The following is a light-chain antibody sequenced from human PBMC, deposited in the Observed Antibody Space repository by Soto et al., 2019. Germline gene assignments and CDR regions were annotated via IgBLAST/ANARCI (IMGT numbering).Light chain of an antibody. J-gene: IGLJ1*01. V-gene: IGLV2-23*02. CDR1: NSDIGSYNF. CDR2: DVN. Sequence: QAVVAQPASVSGSPGQTITISCTGKNSDIGSYNFVSWFQKNPGKAPKLIMYDVNKWPSGVSNRFSGSEPGNTASLTISGLQAEDEADYYCCSSAPSRTVVFGTGTKVTVL. CDR3: CSSAPSRTVV.